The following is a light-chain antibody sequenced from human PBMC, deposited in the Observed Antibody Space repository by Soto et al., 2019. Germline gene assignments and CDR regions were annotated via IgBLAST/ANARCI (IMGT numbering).Light chain of an antibody. J-gene: IGLJ1*01. V-gene: IGLV2-14*01. CDR3: SSYTRSSTPYV. CDR1: SSDVGGYNY. Sequence: QSALTQPASVSGSPGQSITISCTGTSSDVGGYNYVSWYQQHPVKAPKLMIYEVSNRPSGVSNRFSGSKSGNTASLTISGLQAGDEADYYCSSYTRSSTPYVFGSGTKLPVL. CDR2: EVS.